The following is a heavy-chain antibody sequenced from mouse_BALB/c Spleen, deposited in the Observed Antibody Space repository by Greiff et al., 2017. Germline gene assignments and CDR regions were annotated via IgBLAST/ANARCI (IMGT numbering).Heavy chain of an antibody. V-gene: IGHV14-3*02. J-gene: IGHJ3*01. CDR2: IDPANGNT. CDR3: ASLITTATGFAY. CDR1: GFNIKDPY. Sequence: VQLKQSGAELVKPGASVKLSCTASGFNIKDPYMHWVKQRPEQGLEWIGRIDPANGNTKYDPKFQGKATITADTSSNTAYLQLSSLTSEDTAVYYCASLITTATGFAYWGQGTLVTVSA. D-gene: IGHD1-2*01.